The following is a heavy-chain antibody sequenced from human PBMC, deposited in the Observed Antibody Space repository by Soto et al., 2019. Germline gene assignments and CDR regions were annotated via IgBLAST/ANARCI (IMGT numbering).Heavy chain of an antibody. CDR3: AKDTLYPVVSYFYYGLDV. CDR1: GFVFADYG. V-gene: IGHV3-30*18. J-gene: IGHJ6*02. Sequence: QGQLVESGGGVVQAGQSLRLSCAASGFVFADYGVHWVRQAPGKGLEWVAVVSFDGTNKFYADSVKGRFTISRDNSNNTLYLQMNSLRTEDTAVYYCAKDTLYPVVSYFYYGLDVWGQGTTVTVSS. D-gene: IGHD2-8*01. CDR2: VSFDGTNK.